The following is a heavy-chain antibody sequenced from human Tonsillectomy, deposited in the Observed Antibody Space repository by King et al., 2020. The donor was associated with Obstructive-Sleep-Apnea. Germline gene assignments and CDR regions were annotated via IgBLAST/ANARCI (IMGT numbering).Heavy chain of an antibody. J-gene: IGHJ4*02. Sequence: QLQESGPGLVTPSQTLSLTCTVSGGSIGSGGFYWSWIRQLPGRDLEWIGYIYNGETIYYNPSLESRVTISADTSKDQFSLKRTSVTAADTAVYYCARDHDRERGIFDYWGQGTLVTVSS. CDR3: ARDHDRERGIFDY. CDR2: IYNGETI. CDR1: GGSIGSGGFY. D-gene: IGHD3-10*02. V-gene: IGHV4-31*03.